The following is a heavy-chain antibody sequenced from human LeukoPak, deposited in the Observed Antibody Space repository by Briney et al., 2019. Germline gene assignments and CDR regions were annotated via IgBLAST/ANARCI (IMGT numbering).Heavy chain of an antibody. CDR2: ISYDGSKK. D-gene: IGHD1-7*01. Sequence: PGGSLRLSCAASGFTVSSKYMTWVRQAPGKGLDWVAVISYDGSKKYYADSVKGRFTITRDNSRNTLSLQMNSLRAEDTAVYYCAKERTTIVAFEIWGRGTLVTVSS. CDR3: AKERTTIVAFEI. V-gene: IGHV3-30*18. J-gene: IGHJ3*02. CDR1: GFTVSSKY.